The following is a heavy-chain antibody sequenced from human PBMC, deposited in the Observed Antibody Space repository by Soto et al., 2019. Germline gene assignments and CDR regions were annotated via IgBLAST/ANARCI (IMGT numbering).Heavy chain of an antibody. V-gene: IGHV2-5*02. CDR3: AHTYSSSWYGADDAFDI. D-gene: IGHD6-13*01. J-gene: IGHJ3*02. CDR2: IYWDDDK. Sequence: QITLKESGPTLVKPTQTLTLTCTVSGFSLSTSGVGVGWIRQPPGKALEWLALIYWDDDKRYSPSLKSRFTITKDPSKNQVVLTMTNMDPVNTATYYCAHTYSSSWYGADDAFDIWGQGTMVTFSS. CDR1: GFSLSTSGVG.